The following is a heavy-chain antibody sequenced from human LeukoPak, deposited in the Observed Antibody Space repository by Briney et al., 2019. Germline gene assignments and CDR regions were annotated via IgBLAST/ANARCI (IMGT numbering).Heavy chain of an antibody. D-gene: IGHD3-22*01. Sequence: GGSLRLSCAASGFTFSYYWMHWVRQAPGKGLVWVSLINDDASSTTYADSVKSRFTISRDNAKNTLYLQMNSLRAEDTAIYYCARAGFDNSGYYFFAYWGQGTLVTVSS. CDR3: ARAGFDNSGYYFFAY. V-gene: IGHV3-74*01. J-gene: IGHJ4*02. CDR2: INDDASST. CDR1: GFTFSYYW.